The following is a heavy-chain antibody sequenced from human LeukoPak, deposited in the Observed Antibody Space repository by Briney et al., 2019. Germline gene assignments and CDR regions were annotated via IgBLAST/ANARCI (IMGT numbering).Heavy chain of an antibody. V-gene: IGHV4-39*07. CDR3: ARVDYDTSGYSGYFQH. D-gene: IGHD3-22*01. J-gene: IGHJ1*01. CDR2: IYYSGST. Sequence: SETLSLTCTVSGGSISSSSYYWGWIRQPPGKGLEWIGSIYYSGSTYYNPSLKSRVTISVDTSKNQFSLKLSSVTAADTAVFYCARVDYDTSGYSGYFQHWGQGTLVTVSS. CDR1: GGSISSSSYY.